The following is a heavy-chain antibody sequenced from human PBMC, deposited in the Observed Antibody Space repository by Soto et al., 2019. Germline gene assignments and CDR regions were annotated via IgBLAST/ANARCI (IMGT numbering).Heavy chain of an antibody. CDR2: IRSKAYGGTT. CDR1: GFTFGDYA. CDR3: AKSPILTGYYIDYYYGMDV. D-gene: IGHD3-9*01. Sequence: GGSLRLSCTASGFTFGDYAMSWFRQAPGKGLEWVGFIRSKAYGGTTEDAASVKGRITISRDDSKSIAFLQMNSLRTEDTAVYYCAKSPILTGYYIDYYYGMDVWGQGTTVTVSS. V-gene: IGHV3-49*03. J-gene: IGHJ6*02.